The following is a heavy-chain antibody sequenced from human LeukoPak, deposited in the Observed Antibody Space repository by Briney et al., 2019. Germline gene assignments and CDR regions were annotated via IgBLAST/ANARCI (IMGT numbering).Heavy chain of an antibody. D-gene: IGHD3-9*01. J-gene: IGHJ4*02. CDR3: ARDGASDILTGYYAPFDY. V-gene: IGHV4-59*01. Sequence: SETLSLTCTVSGGSISGDYWSWIRQPPGKGLEWIGYIYYSGSTNYNPSLKSRVTISVDTSKNQFSLKLSSVTAADTAVYYCARDGASDILTGYYAPFDYWGQGTLVTVSS. CDR2: IYYSGST. CDR1: GGSISGDY.